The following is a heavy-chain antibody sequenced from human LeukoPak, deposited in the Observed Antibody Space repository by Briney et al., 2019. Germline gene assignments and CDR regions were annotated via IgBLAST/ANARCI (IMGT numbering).Heavy chain of an antibody. D-gene: IGHD1-26*01. CDR2: ISGSGGST. CDR1: GFTFSSYG. J-gene: IGHJ3*02. V-gene: IGHV3-23*01. CDR3: AKDGESGSYFFGSAFDI. Sequence: GGSLRLSCAASGFTFSSYGMSWVRQAPGKGLEWVSGISGSGGSTYYADSVKGRFTISRDNSKNTLYLQMNSLRAEDTAVYYCAKDGESGSYFFGSAFDIWGQGTMVTVSS.